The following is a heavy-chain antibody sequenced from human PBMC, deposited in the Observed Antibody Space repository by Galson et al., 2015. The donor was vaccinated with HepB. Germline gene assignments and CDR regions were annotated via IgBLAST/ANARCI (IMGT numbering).Heavy chain of an antibody. Sequence: SVKVSCKASGYTFSTYGITWVRQAPGQGLEWMGWVSAKNGNTKYAQKFQDRVTMTTDTSTNTAYMELRSLRSDDTAFYYCGREWMPGPWGDYRGQGTLVTVSS. CDR2: VSAKNGNT. CDR3: GREWMPGPWGDY. J-gene: IGHJ4*02. V-gene: IGHV1-18*01. CDR1: GYTFSTYG. D-gene: IGHD7-27*01.